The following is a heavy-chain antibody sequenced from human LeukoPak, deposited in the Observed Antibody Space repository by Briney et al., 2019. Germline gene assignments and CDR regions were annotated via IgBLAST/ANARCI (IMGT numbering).Heavy chain of an antibody. CDR2: ISGSGGST. CDR3: AKDRNGGGDCFDY. Sequence: GGSLRLSCAASGFTFSSYAMSWVRQAPGKGLEWVSAISGSGGSTYYADSVKGRFTISRDNSKNTPYLQMNSLRAEDTAVYYCAKDRNGGGDCFDYWGQGTLVTVSS. D-gene: IGHD2-21*01. J-gene: IGHJ4*02. CDR1: GFTFSSYA. V-gene: IGHV3-23*01.